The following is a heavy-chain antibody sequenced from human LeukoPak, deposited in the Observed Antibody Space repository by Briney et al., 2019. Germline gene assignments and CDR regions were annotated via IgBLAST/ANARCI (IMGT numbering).Heavy chain of an antibody. CDR1: GGSISGYY. CDR2: IYTSGST. CDR3: ARDLPPASSGYYVDAFDI. Sequence: SETLSLTCTVSGGSISGYYWSWCRQPAGKGLGGIGRIYTSGSTNYNPSTKTPDTMSGATTKDPSSPKRSSETAAGTAVYYCARDLPPASSGYYVDAFDIWGQGTMVTVSS. J-gene: IGHJ3*02. D-gene: IGHD3-22*01. V-gene: IGHV4-4*07.